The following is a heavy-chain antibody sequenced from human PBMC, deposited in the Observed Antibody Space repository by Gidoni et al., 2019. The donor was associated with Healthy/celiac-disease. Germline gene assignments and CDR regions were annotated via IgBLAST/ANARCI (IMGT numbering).Heavy chain of an antibody. J-gene: IGHJ6*02. V-gene: IGHV1-18*01. Sequence: QVQLVQSGAEVKKPGASVKVSCKASGYTFTRYGISWVRQAPGQGLEWMGWISAYNGNTNYAQKLQGRVTMTTDTSTSTAYMELRSLRSDDTAVYYCARDIAAADFYYYYGMDVWGQGTTVTVSS. CDR3: ARDIAAADFYYYYGMDV. CDR2: ISAYNGNT. CDR1: GYTFTRYG. D-gene: IGHD6-13*01.